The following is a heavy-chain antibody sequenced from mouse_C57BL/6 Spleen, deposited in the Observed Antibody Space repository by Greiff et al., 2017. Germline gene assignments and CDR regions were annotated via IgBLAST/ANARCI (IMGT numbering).Heavy chain of an antibody. D-gene: IGHD1-1*01. CDR1: GYTFTSYW. J-gene: IGHJ2*01. CDR2: IDPSDSYT. Sequence: QVQLQQPGAELVKPGASVKLSCKASGYTFTSYWMQWVKQRPGQGLEWIGEIDPSDSYTNYNQQFKGKATLTVDTSSSTAYMQLSSLTSEDSAVYYCARSPVVDYWGQGTTLTVSS. V-gene: IGHV1-50*01. CDR3: ARSPVVDY.